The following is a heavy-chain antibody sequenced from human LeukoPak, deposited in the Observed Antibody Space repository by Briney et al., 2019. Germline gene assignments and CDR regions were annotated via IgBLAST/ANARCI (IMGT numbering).Heavy chain of an antibody. V-gene: IGHV4-34*01. CDR3: ARGLLTSSSWPFYY. CDR2: INHSGST. J-gene: IGHJ4*02. Sequence: SETLSLTCAVYGVSFSGYYWSWIRQPPGKGLEWVGEINHSGSTNYNPSLKSRVTISVDTSKTQFSLKLSSVTAADTAVYYCARGLLTSSSWPFYYWGQGTLVTVSS. D-gene: IGHD6-13*01. CDR1: GVSFSGYY.